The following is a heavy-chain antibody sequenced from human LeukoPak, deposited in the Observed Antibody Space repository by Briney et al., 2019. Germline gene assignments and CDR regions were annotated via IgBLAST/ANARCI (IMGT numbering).Heavy chain of an antibody. CDR2: MNPNSGNT. CDR1: GYTSTSYD. D-gene: IGHD3-16*02. J-gene: IGHJ3*02. V-gene: IGHV1-8*01. Sequence: ASVKVSCKASGYTSTSYDINWVRQATGQGLEWMGWMNPNSGNTGYAQKFQGRVTMTRNTSISTAYMELSSLRSEDTAVYYCARVSAFGGVIVLVRDAFDIWGQGTMVTVSP. CDR3: ARVSAFGGVIVLVRDAFDI.